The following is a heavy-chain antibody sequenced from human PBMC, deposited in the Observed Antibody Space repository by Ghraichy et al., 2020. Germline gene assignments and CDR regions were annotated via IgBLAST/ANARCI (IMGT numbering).Heavy chain of an antibody. CDR2: MHYSGTA. V-gene: IGHV4-31*03. J-gene: IGHJ5*02. CDR3: ASYSSSSTTGWFDP. CDR1: GGSITTAGSY. D-gene: IGHD6-13*01. Sequence: SQTLSLTCTVSGGSITTAGSYWSWIRQHPGQGLEWIGYMHYSGTAYSNSTLKSRVTISVDTSNNQFSLRLSSVTAADTAVYYCASYSSSSTTGWFDPWGPGTLVTVSS.